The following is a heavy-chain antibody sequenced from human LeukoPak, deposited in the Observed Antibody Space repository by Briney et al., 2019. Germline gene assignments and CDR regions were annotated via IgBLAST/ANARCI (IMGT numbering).Heavy chain of an antibody. J-gene: IGHJ2*01. CDR1: GGSISSSSYY. D-gene: IGHD4-23*01. Sequence: PSETLSLTCTVSGGSISSSSYYWGWIRQPPGKGLEWIGYIYYSGSTNYNPSLKSRVTISVDTSKNQFSLKLSSVTAADTAVYYCARGVPRWLFDLWGRGTLVTVSS. CDR3: ARGVPRWLFDL. CDR2: IYYSGST. V-gene: IGHV4-61*05.